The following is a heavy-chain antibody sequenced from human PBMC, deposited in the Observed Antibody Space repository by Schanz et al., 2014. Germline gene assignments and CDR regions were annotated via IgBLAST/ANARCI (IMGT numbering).Heavy chain of an antibody. CDR3: DRARHIYGSGAMGY. Sequence: QVQLVESGGGVVQPGRSLRLSCAASGFTFSSYTMHWVRQAPGTGLEWVAVISYDGTNKYYADSVKGRFTISIENSKTTMYLHMNSTRADATAVYFCDRARHIYGSGAMGYWGQGTLVTVSS. D-gene: IGHD3-10*01. CDR2: ISYDGTNK. V-gene: IGHV3-30*04. CDR1: GFTFSSYT. J-gene: IGHJ4*02.